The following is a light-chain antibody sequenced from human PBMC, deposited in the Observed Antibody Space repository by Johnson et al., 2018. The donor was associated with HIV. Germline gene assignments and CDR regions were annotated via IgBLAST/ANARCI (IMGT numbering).Light chain of an antibody. V-gene: IGLV1-51*02. Sequence: QSVLTQPPSVSAAPGQKVTISCSGSSSNIGKNYVSWYQHLPGTAPKLLIYEDNKRPSGIPDRFSGSKSGTSATLGITGLQTGDEADYYCGTWDSRLRAYVFGAGTKVTVL. CDR1: SSNIGKNY. CDR3: GTWDSRLRAYV. J-gene: IGLJ1*01. CDR2: EDN.